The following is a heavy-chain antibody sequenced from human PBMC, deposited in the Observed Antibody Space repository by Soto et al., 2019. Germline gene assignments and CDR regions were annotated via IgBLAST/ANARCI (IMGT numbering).Heavy chain of an antibody. J-gene: IGHJ5*02. CDR2: INSDGSST. V-gene: IGHV3-74*01. Sequence: EVQLVESGGGLVQPGGSLRLSCAASGFTFSSYWMHWVRQAPGKGLVWVSRINSDGSSTSYADSVKGRFTISRDNAKNTLYLQMNSLRAEDTAVYYCARDVHVYIWGSYRLNVDWFDPWGQGTLVTVPS. D-gene: IGHD3-16*02. CDR1: GFTFSSYW. CDR3: ARDVHVYIWGSYRLNVDWFDP.